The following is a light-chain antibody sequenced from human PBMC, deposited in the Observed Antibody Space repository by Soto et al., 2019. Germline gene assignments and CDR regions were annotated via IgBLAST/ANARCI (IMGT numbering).Light chain of an antibody. Sequence: EIVLMQSPGTLSLSPVERSXXSCRTIQSVSSSYLAWYQQKPGQAPRLLIYGASSRATGIPDRFSGSGSGTDFTLTISRLEPEDFAVYYCQQYGSSPPITFGQRTRLAIK. J-gene: IGKJ5*01. CDR2: GAS. CDR3: QQYGSSPPIT. CDR1: QSVSSSY. V-gene: IGKV3-20*01.